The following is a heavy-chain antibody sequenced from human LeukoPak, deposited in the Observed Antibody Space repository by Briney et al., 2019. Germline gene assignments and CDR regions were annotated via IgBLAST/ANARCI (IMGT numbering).Heavy chain of an antibody. D-gene: IGHD3-3*02. CDR1: GFIVSNTY. V-gene: IGHV3-53*01. CDR3: ASLARDY. J-gene: IGHJ4*02. Sequence: PGGSLRLSCAASGFIVSNTYMTWVRQAPGKGLEWVSVIHNDGSTYYADSVKGRFTTSRDNSENMLFLRMNSLRVEDTAVYFCASLARDYWGQGTLVSVSS. CDR2: IHNDGST.